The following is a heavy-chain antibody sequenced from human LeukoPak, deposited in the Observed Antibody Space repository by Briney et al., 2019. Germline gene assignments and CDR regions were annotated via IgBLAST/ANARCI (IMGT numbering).Heavy chain of an antibody. CDR3: ARDLRGIRGVGSNWFDP. Sequence: PSQTLSLTCTVSGDSISRGGYYWSWIRQHPGKGLEWIGYIFYSGSTYYNPSLKSRVNISVDTSKNQFSLKLSSVTAADTAVYYCARDLRGIRGVGSNWFDPWGQGTLVTDSS. J-gene: IGHJ5*02. V-gene: IGHV4-31*03. D-gene: IGHD3-10*01. CDR1: GDSISRGGYY. CDR2: IFYSGST.